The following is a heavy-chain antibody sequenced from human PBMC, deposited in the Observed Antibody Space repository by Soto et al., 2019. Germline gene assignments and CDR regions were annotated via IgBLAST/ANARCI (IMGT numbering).Heavy chain of an antibody. D-gene: IGHD3-22*01. CDR1: GFTFDDYT. CDR3: AKDYLGDYDSSGLDY. CDR2: ISWDGGST. V-gene: IGHV3-43*01. J-gene: IGHJ4*02. Sequence: GGSLRLSCAASGFTFDDYTMHWVRQAPGKGLEWVSLISWDGGSTYYADSVKGRFTISRDNSKNSLYLQMNSLRTEDTALYYCAKDYLGDYDSSGLDYWGQGTLVTVSS.